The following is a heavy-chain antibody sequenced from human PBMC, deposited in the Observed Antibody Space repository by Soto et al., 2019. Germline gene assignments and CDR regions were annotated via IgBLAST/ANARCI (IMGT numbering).Heavy chain of an antibody. Sequence: PSETLSLTCAVSGGSISSSNWWSWVRQPPGKGLEWIGEIYHSGSTNYNPSLKGRVTISVDKSKNQFSLKLSSVTAADTAVYYCARRPSTYYDILTGQSYYYYGMDVWGQGTTVTVSS. D-gene: IGHD3-9*01. V-gene: IGHV4-4*02. CDR2: IYHSGST. CDR3: ARRPSTYYDILTGQSYYYYGMDV. CDR1: GGSISSSNW. J-gene: IGHJ6*02.